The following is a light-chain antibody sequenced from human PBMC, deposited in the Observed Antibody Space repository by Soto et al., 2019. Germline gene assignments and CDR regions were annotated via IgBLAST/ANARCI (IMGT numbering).Light chain of an antibody. CDR3: QQYGSSYT. CDR2: GAS. CDR1: QSVSSSY. V-gene: IGKV3-20*01. J-gene: IGKJ2*01. Sequence: EIVLTQSPGTLSLSPGERATLSCRASQSVSSSYLAWYQQKPGQAPRLLIYGASSRATGIPDRFSGSGCGTDFTLTSSMLEPEDFAVYYCQQYGSSYTFGQGTKLEIK.